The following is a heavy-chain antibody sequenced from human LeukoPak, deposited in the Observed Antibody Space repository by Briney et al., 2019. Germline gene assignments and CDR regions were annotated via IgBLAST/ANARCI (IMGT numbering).Heavy chain of an antibody. CDR1: GYTFTGQY. J-gene: IGHJ4*02. Sequence: ASVKVSCKASGYTFTGQYIHWVRQAPGQGLEYMGWINPNTGGTNYAQKFQGRVTMTRDTSISTAYMELSSLRSDDTAVYFCARVHRGSADYWGQGTLVTVSS. CDR2: INPNTGGT. V-gene: IGHV1-2*02. D-gene: IGHD6-19*01. CDR3: ARVHRGSADY.